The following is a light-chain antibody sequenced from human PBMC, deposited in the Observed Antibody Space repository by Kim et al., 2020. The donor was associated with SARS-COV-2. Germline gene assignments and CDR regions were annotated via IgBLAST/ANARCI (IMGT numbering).Light chain of an antibody. CDR3: ASWDDSLRGWV. Sequence: QSVLTQPPSASGTPGQRVTMSCSGSKSNIGINYVHWYQQFPGAAPKIVIYKNDQRPSGVPDRFSGSKSAASASLAISGLQSEDEAHYYCASWDDSLRGWVFGGGTRLTVL. CDR2: KND. CDR1: KSNIGINY. J-gene: IGLJ3*02. V-gene: IGLV1-47*01.